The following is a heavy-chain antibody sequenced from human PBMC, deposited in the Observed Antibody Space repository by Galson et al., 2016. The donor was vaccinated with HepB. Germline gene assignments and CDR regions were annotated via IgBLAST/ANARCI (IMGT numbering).Heavy chain of an antibody. Sequence: SETLYLTCAVYGGSFSAYYWSWIRQPPGKGLEWIGETNHSGSTKYNPSLKSRVTISADMSKNQFSLKLSSVTAADTAVYYCARGPKGYLRRFDYWGQGTLVTVSS. CDR1: GGSFSAYY. CDR3: ARGPKGYLRRFDY. CDR2: TNHSGST. V-gene: IGHV4-34*01. J-gene: IGHJ4*02. D-gene: IGHD3-22*01.